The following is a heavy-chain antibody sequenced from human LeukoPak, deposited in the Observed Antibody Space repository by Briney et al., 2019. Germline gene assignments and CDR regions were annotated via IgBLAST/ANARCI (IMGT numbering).Heavy chain of an antibody. CDR2: IGIADDT. CDR1: GFTFRNYD. Sequence: PGRSLRLSCAASGFTFRNYDMHWVRQFPGRGLEWVSAIGIADDTHYPDSVKGRFTISKENAKNSLYLQMNSLRDGDTAVYYCVRGGIQVSGIDAFDIWGQGKMVTVSS. J-gene: IGHJ3*02. V-gene: IGHV3-13*01. D-gene: IGHD5/OR15-5a*01. CDR3: VRGGIQVSGIDAFDI.